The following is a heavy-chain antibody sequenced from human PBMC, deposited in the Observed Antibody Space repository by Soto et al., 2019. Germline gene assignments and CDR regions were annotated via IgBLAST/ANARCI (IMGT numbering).Heavy chain of an antibody. D-gene: IGHD1-20*01. J-gene: IGHJ4*02. CDR1: GFKFEDYA. CDR2: ITWNSGSV. Sequence: DVKLVDSGGGLVQPGRSLRISCVGSGFKFEDYAMHWVRQAPGKGLEWVSGITWNSGSVTYADSVKGRFTISRDNAKNSLYMQMTSLRPEDTALYFCARYEGRGARCDCWGQGTQVTVSS. V-gene: IGHV3-9*01. CDR3: ARYEGRGARCDC.